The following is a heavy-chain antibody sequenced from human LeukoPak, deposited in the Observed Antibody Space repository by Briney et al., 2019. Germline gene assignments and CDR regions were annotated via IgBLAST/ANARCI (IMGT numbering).Heavy chain of an antibody. CDR1: GGTFSSYA. CDR2: IIPIFGTA. Sequence: SVKVSCKASGGTFSSYAISWVRQAPGQGLEWMGGIIPIFGTANYAQKFQGRVTITTDESTSTAYMELSSLRSEDTAVYYCARSLAAAGFGFDYWGQGTLVTVSS. CDR3: ARSLAAAGFGFDY. D-gene: IGHD6-13*01. J-gene: IGHJ4*02. V-gene: IGHV1-69*05.